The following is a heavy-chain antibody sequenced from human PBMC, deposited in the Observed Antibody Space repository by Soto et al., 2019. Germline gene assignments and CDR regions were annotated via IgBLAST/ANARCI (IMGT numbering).Heavy chain of an antibody. V-gene: IGHV1-18*04. CDR3: ARDPPRIAEAGTLDY. CDR2: ISAYNGKT. D-gene: IGHD6-13*01. CDR1: GYTCTSYC. J-gene: IGHJ4*02. Sequence: ASVKVSFNASGYTCTSYCLSCGRHAPGQGLEWMGWISAYNGKTNYAQKLQGRGTMTTGTSTSTAYMELRSLRSDDTAVYYCARDPPRIAEAGTLDYWGQGTLVTVSS.